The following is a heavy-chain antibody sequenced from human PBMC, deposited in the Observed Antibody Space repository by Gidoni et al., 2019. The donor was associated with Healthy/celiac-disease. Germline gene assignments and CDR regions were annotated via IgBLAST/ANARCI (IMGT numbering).Heavy chain of an antibody. V-gene: IGHV1-24*01. CDR1: GYTLTELS. Sequence: QVQLVQSGAEVKKPGASVKVSCKVSGYTLTELSMHWVRQAPGKGLEWMGGFDPEDGETIYAQKFQGRVTMTEDTSTDTAYMELSSLRSEDTAVYYCATASLYCSGGSCPIGNYYGMDVWGQGTTVTVSS. CDR3: ATASLYCSGGSCPIGNYYGMDV. J-gene: IGHJ6*02. D-gene: IGHD2-15*01. CDR2: FDPEDGET.